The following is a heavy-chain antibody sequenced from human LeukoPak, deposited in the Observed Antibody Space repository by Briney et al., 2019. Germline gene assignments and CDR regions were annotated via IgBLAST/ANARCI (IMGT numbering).Heavy chain of an antibody. D-gene: IGHD3-22*01. CDR2: IYYSESS. V-gene: IGHV4-59*01. J-gene: IGHJ4*02. CDR3: ARGSFDTSDYNYIGFDY. CDR1: YGSISSYY. Sequence: SETLSLTCTVSYGSISSYYWSWIRQPPGKGLEWIGNIYYSESSNYNPSLKTRVPISADTSKNQFSLKLSSVTAADTAVYFCARGSFDTSDYNYIGFDYWGQGTLVTVSS.